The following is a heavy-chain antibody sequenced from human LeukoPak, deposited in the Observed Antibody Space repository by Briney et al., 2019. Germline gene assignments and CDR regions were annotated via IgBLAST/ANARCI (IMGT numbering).Heavy chain of an antibody. D-gene: IGHD3-22*01. J-gene: IGHJ4*02. CDR1: GYTLTELS. V-gene: IGHV1-24*01. Sequence: ASVKVSCKVSGYTLTELSMHWVRQAPGKGLEWMGGFDPEDGETIYAQKFQGSVTMTEDTSTDTAYMELSSLRSEDTAVYYCATRQSYYDSSGYYSEYFDYWGQGTLVTVSS. CDR3: ATRQSYYDSSGYYSEYFDY. CDR2: FDPEDGET.